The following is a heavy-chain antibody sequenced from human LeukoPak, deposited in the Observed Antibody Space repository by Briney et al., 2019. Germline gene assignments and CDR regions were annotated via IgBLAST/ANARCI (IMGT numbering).Heavy chain of an antibody. D-gene: IGHD3-22*01. Sequence: ASVKVSCKASGYTFTGYYMHWVRQAPGQGLEWMGRIDPNGGVTNYAQKFQGRVTMTRDTSLSTAYMDLSSLRSDDTAVYYCARGYYESSGTFDYWGQGTLVTVSS. V-gene: IGHV1-2*06. CDR1: GYTFTGYY. J-gene: IGHJ4*02. CDR3: ARGYYESSGTFDY. CDR2: IDPNGGVT.